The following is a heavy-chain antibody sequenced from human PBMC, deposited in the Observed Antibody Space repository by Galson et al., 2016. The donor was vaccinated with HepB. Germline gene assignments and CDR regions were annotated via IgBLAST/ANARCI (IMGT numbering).Heavy chain of an antibody. V-gene: IGHV3-23*01. CDR3: ARAFTTADNFYQFGMDV. D-gene: IGHD1-1*01. J-gene: IGHJ6*04. CDR2: IGGPGRSK. CDR1: GFTFSNYV. Sequence: SLRLSCAASGFTFSNYVMTWVRQSPGKGLEWVSRIGGPGRSKDYADSVNGRLTIFRDNSKNTLYLQIDSVRSEDTAVYYCARAFTTADNFYQFGMDVWGKGTTVTVSS.